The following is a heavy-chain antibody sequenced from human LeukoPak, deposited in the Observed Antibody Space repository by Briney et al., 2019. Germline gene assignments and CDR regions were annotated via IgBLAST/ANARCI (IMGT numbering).Heavy chain of an antibody. V-gene: IGHV3-33*01. D-gene: IGHD4-17*01. CDR2: IWYDGSNK. J-gene: IGHJ4*02. CDR1: GFTFSSYG. Sequence: GGSLRLSCAASGFTFSSYGMHWVRLAPGKGLEWVAVIWYDGSNKYYGDSVKGRFTISRDNSKNTLYLQMNSLRAEDTAVYYCARVVYGDYGMDYWGQGTLVTVSS. CDR3: ARVVYGDYGMDY.